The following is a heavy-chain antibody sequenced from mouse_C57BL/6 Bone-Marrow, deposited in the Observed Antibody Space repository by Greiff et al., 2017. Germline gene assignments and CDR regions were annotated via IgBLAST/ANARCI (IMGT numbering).Heavy chain of an antibody. J-gene: IGHJ2*01. D-gene: IGHD2-2*01. CDR2: FHPYNDDT. V-gene: IGHV1-47*01. CDR1: GYTFTTYP. CDR3: ARNPRGYPLYFDY. Sequence: QVHVKQSGAELVKPGASVKMSCKASGYTFTTYPIEWMKQNHGKSLEWIGNFHPYNDDTKYNEKFKGKATLTVEKSSSTVYLELSRLTSDDSAVYYCARNPRGYPLYFDYWGQGTTLTVSS.